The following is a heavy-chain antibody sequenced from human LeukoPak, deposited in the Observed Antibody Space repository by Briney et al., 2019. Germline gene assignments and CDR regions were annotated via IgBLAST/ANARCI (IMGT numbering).Heavy chain of an antibody. J-gene: IGHJ1*01. V-gene: IGHV4-39*01. Sequence: SETLSLTCTVSDASISSGSYYWGWIRQPPGKGLEWIASIYYRGSTYDNPSLKSRVTISLDTSKNQFSLKLSSVTAADTAVYYCARLPIMVGAPRHFQDWGQGTLVIVSS. CDR2: IYYRGST. D-gene: IGHD1-26*01. CDR3: ARLPIMVGAPRHFQD. CDR1: DASISSGSYY.